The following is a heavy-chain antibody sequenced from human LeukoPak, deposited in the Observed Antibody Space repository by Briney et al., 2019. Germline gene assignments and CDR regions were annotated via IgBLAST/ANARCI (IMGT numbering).Heavy chain of an antibody. J-gene: IGHJ2*01. Sequence: QPGGSLRLSCAASGFTLRNYPMHWVRQAPGRGLEWVAFISYDGNNKYEDSVKGRFTISRDNSKNTLYLQMNSLRTEDTAVYYCARGYGGNPARNWYFDLWGRGTLVTVSS. CDR2: ISYDGNNK. D-gene: IGHD4-23*01. V-gene: IGHV3-30-3*01. CDR3: ARGYGGNPARNWYFDL. CDR1: GFTLRNYP.